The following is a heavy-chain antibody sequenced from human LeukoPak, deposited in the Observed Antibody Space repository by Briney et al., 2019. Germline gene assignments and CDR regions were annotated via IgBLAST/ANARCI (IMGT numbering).Heavy chain of an antibody. D-gene: IGHD3-3*01. V-gene: IGHV3-23*01. J-gene: IGHJ4*02. CDR2: ISGSGGST. CDR1: GFTFDDYA. CDR3: AKAAKNPTIFGVVRYIDY. Sequence: GGSLRLSCAASGFTFDDYAMHWVRQAPGKGLEWVSAISGSGGSTYYADSVKGRFTISRDNSKNTLYLQMNSLRAEDTAVYYCAKAAKNPTIFGVVRYIDYWGQGTLVTVSS.